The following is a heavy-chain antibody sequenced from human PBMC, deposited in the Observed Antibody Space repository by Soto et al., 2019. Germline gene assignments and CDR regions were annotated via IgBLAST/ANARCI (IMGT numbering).Heavy chain of an antibody. Sequence: GESLKTPCKGSGYSFTSYWIGWVRQMPGKGLEWMGIIYPGDSDTRYSPSFQGQVTISADKSISTAYLQWSSLKASDTAMYYCARRTGTAMDPDSFDLWGQGTMVTVSS. CDR3: ARRTGTAMDPDSFDL. V-gene: IGHV5-51*01. CDR2: IYPGDSDT. CDR1: GYSFTSYW. D-gene: IGHD5-18*01. J-gene: IGHJ3*01.